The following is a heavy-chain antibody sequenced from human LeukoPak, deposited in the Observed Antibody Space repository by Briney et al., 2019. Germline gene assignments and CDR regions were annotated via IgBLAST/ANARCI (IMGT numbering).Heavy chain of an antibody. CDR2: IRYDGSNK. Sequence: GGSLRLSCAASGFTFSSYGMHWVRQAPGKGLEWVAFIRYDGSNKYYADSMKGRFTISRDNSKNTLYLQMNSLRAEDTAVYYCANVQQGYSGYGNFDYWGQGTLVTVSS. D-gene: IGHD5-12*01. J-gene: IGHJ4*02. CDR3: ANVQQGYSGYGNFDY. V-gene: IGHV3-30*02. CDR1: GFTFSSYG.